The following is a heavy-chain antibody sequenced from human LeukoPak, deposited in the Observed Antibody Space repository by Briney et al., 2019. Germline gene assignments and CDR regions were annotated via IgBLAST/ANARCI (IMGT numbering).Heavy chain of an antibody. V-gene: IGHV3-23*01. J-gene: IGHJ4*02. Sequence: GGSLRLSCAASGFNFANHAMSWVRQTAGKGLEWVSAISGGGDITYYADSVKGRFTISRDNSKDTLFLQMHSLRPGDTAVYYCAKVGCSVSCHCDYWGQGTLVTVSS. D-gene: IGHD2-2*01. CDR1: GFNFANHA. CDR2: ISGGGDIT. CDR3: AKVGCSVSCHCDY.